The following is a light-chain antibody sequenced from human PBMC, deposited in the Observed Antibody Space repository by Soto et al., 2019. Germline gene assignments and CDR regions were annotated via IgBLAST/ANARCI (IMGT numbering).Light chain of an antibody. CDR2: WAS. CDR1: ESVLYSPSNKNY. Sequence: DLVLTPSPYSLSVSLGARATIDCKSSESVLYSPSNKNYLAWYQQKPGQPPQLLIYWASTRESGVPDRFSGSGSGTDFTLTISSLQADDVAVYYCQQYYGTPLTFGGGTKVDIK. J-gene: IGKJ4*01. V-gene: IGKV4-1*01. CDR3: QQYYGTPLT.